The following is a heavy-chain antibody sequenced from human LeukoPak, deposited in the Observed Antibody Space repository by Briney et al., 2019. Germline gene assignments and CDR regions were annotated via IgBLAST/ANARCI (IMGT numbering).Heavy chain of an antibody. V-gene: IGHV1-69*04. CDR3: ARDLGIDRRIVGATRENY. CDR2: IIPVLGIA. J-gene: IGHJ4*02. CDR1: GGTFSSYA. D-gene: IGHD1-26*01. Sequence: SVKVSCKASGGTFSSYAISWVRQAPGQGLEWMGRIIPVLGIANYAQKFQGRVTITADKSTSTAYMELSSLRSEDTAVYYCARDLGIDRRIVGATRENYWGQGTLVTVSS.